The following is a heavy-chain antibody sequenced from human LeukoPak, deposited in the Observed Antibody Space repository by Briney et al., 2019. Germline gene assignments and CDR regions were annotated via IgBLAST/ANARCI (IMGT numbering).Heavy chain of an antibody. V-gene: IGHV1-18*01. CDR2: ISAYNGNT. Sequence: ASVKVSCKASGYTFTSYDISWVRQAPGQGLEWMGWISAYNGNTNYAQKLQGRVTMTTDTSTSTAYMELRSLRSDDTAVYYCARASLNYDSSGFGYWGQGTLVTVSS. D-gene: IGHD3-22*01. J-gene: IGHJ4*02. CDR3: ARASLNYDSSGFGY. CDR1: GYTFTSYD.